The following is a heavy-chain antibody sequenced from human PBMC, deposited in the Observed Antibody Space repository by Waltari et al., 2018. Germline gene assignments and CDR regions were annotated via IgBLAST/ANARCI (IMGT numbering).Heavy chain of an antibody. CDR3: AKDLVAAPYFDY. D-gene: IGHD2-15*01. Sequence: EVQLLESGGGLVQPGGSLRLSCAASGFTFSSYAMSWVRQAPGKGLEWVAAISGRGGSTYYADSVKGRFTISRDNSKNTLYLQMNSLRAEDTAVYYCAKDLVAAPYFDYWGQGTLVTVSS. V-gene: IGHV3-23*01. CDR1: GFTFSSYA. CDR2: ISGRGGST. J-gene: IGHJ4*02.